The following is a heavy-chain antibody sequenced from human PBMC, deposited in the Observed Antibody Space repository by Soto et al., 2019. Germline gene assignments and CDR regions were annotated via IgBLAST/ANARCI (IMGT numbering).Heavy chain of an antibody. D-gene: IGHD3-22*01. CDR3: AKDRVIVVVRNAFDI. CDR2: ISGSGGST. J-gene: IGHJ3*02. CDR1: GFTFSSYA. Sequence: GGSLRLSCAASGFTFSSYAMSWVRQAPGKGLEWVSAISGSGGSTYYADSVKGRFTISRDNSKNTLYLQMNSLRAEDTAVYCCAKDRVIVVVRNAFDIWGQGTMVTVSS. V-gene: IGHV3-23*01.